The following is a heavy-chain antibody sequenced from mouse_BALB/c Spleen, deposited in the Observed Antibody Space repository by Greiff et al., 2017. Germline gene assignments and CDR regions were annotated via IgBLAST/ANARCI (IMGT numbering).Heavy chain of an antibody. J-gene: IGHJ2*01. CDR2: ISYSGST. CDR3: ARYGVGRDYFDY. CDR1: GDSITSGY. D-gene: IGHD4-1*01. V-gene: IGHV3-8*02. Sequence: VQLQQSGPSLVKPSQTLSLTCSVTGDSITSGYWNWIRKFPGNKLEYMGYISYSGSTYYNPSLKSRISITRDTSKNQYYLQLNSVTTEDTATYYCARYGVGRDYFDYWGQGTTLTVSS.